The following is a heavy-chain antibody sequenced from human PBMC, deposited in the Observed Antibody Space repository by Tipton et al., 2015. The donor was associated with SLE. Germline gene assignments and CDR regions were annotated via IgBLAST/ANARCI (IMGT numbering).Heavy chain of an antibody. J-gene: IGHJ4*02. Sequence: GSLRLSCEASGFSFRSFGMHWVRQAPGKGLEWVTFIRYDGTNQYYADSVKGRFTISRDNSENTVYLQMNSLTTEDTAVYYCAKKGGWSDYDSSGHLAYWCQGTLVIVSS. D-gene: IGHD3-22*01. CDR3: AKKGGWSDYDSSGHLAY. CDR1: GFSFRSFG. V-gene: IGHV3-30*02. CDR2: IRYDGTNQ.